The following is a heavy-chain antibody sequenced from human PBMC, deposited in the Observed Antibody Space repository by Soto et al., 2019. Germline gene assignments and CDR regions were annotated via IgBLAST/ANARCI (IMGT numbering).Heavy chain of an antibody. CDR1: GGSFSGYY. V-gene: IGHV4-34*12. J-gene: IGHJ6*03. CDR2: IFYSGST. D-gene: IGHD2-21*01. Sequence: SETLSLTCAVYGGSFSGYYWGWIRQPPGKGLEWIGSIFYSGSTYYNPSLQSRVTISVDTSTNQFSLKLRSVTAADTAVYYCARIVRGIVITYYYMDVWGKGTTVTVSS. CDR3: ARIVRGIVITYYYMDV.